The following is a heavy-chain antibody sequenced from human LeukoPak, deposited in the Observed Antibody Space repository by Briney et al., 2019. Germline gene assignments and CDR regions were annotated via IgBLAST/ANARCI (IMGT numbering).Heavy chain of an antibody. CDR3: AREYNYYYDSSGYYHYGRAMDAFDI. Sequence: GRSLRLSCAASGFTFSSYWMSWVRQAPGKGLEWVANLKQDGSEKYYVDSVKGRFTISRDNAKNSLYLQMNSLRAEDTAVYYCAREYNYYYDSSGYYHYGRAMDAFDIWGQGTMVTVSS. J-gene: IGHJ3*02. CDR1: GFTFSSYW. V-gene: IGHV3-7*01. CDR2: LKQDGSEK. D-gene: IGHD3-22*01.